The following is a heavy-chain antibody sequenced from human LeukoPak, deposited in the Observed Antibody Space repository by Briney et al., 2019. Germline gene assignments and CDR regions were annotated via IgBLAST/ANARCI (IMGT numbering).Heavy chain of an antibody. D-gene: IGHD3-3*02. J-gene: IGHJ4*02. CDR1: GYTFTTYD. V-gene: IGHV1-8*01. CDR2: MNPNSDDT. Sequence: ASVRVSCKAYGYTFTTYDIHWVRQATGQGLEWMGRMNPNSDDTDYAQKFQGRVNMTKNTSVTTAYMELRSLRSEDTAVYYCARGIRMPHKDIFGVVILKGLYYFVSWGQGTLVTVSS. CDR3: ARGIRMPHKDIFGVVILKGLYYFVS.